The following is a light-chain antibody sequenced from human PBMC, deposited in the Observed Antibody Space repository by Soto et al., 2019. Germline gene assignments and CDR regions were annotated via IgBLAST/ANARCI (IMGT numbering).Light chain of an antibody. CDR1: QSISSN. J-gene: IGKJ3*01. CDR2: GAS. Sequence: EIVMTQSPATLSVSPGERATLSCRASQSISSNLVWYQQIPGQAPRLLMFGASTRATGVPARFSGSGSGTEFTLTISSLQSEDYAVYYCQQYDKWPRTFGPGTKVDIK. V-gene: IGKV3-15*01. CDR3: QQYDKWPRT.